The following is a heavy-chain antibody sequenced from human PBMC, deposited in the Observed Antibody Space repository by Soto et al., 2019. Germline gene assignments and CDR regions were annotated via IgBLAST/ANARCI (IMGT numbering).Heavy chain of an antibody. CDR3: ARFSGGSYNTYYFYYGMDV. D-gene: IGHD2-15*01. Sequence: GPSVKVSCKASGYTFTSNGISWVRQAPGQGLDWMGWISAYNGNTKYAQDLQGRVTMTTDTSTSTAYMELRSLRSDDTAVYYCARFSGGSYNTYYFYYGMDVWGQGTTVTVSS. V-gene: IGHV1-18*01. J-gene: IGHJ6*02. CDR2: ISAYNGNT. CDR1: GYTFTSNG.